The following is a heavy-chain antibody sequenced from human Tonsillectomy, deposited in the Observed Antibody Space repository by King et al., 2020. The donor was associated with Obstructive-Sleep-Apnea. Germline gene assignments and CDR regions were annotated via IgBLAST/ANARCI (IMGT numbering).Heavy chain of an antibody. CDR1: GFTFSSYS. CDR2: ISSSSSYI. D-gene: IGHD5-24*01. V-gene: IGHV3-21*01. Sequence: VQLVESGGGLVKPGGSLRLSCAASGFTFSSYSMNWVRQAPGKGLEWVSSISSSSSYIYYADSVKGRVTISRDNAKNSLYLQMNSLIAEDTAVYYCARDWEMATTLSYNWFDPWGQGTLVTVSS. CDR3: ARDWEMATTLSYNWFDP. J-gene: IGHJ5*02.